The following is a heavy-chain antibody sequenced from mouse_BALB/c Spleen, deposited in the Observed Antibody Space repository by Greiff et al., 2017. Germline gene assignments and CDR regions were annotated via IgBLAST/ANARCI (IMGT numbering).Heavy chain of an antibody. Sequence: VKLQESGAELVRPGVSVKISCKGSGYTFTDYAMHWVKQSHAKSLEWIGVISTYYGDASYNQKFKGKATMTVDKSSSTAYMELARLTSEDSAIYYCARGGDYDGNYYAMDYWGQGTSVTVSS. V-gene: IGHV1S137*01. CDR3: ARGGDYDGNYYAMDY. CDR2: ISTYYGDA. D-gene: IGHD2-4*01. CDR1: GYTFTDYA. J-gene: IGHJ4*01.